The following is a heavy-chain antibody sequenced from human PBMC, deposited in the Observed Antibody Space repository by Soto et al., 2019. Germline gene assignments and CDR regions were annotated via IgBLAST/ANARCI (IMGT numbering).Heavy chain of an antibody. J-gene: IGHJ1*01. V-gene: IGHV3-21*06. CDR3: ATPYYFNH. CDR1: GFMFSAYT. Sequence: GGSLRLSCAASGFMFSAYTMNWVRQAPGKGLEWLSSISDDSSYIDYADSLRGRFAVSRDNARNSLYLQIDSLGVEDTAVYYCATPYYFNHWGPGTLVTVSS. D-gene: IGHD3-16*01. CDR2: ISDDSSYI.